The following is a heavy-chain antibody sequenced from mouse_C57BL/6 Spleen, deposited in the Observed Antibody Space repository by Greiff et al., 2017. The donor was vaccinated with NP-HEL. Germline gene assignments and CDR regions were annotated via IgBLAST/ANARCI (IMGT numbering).Heavy chain of an antibody. D-gene: IGHD2-2*01. CDR2: IWGVGST. J-gene: IGHJ4*01. CDR3: ARGYYGYGEYAMDY. V-gene: IGHV2-6*01. Sequence: VQRVESGPGLVAPSQSLSITCTVSGFSLTSYGVDWVRQSPGKGLEWLGVIWGVGSTNYNSALKSRLSISKDNYKSQVFLKMNSLQTDDTAMYYCARGYYGYGEYAMDYWGQGTSVTVSS. CDR1: GFSLTSYG.